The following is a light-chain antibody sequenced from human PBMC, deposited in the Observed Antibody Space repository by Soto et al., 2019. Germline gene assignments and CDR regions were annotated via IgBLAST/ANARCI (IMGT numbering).Light chain of an antibody. J-gene: IGKJ4*01. V-gene: IGKV3-11*01. Sequence: MGLIQSPATLSLSPAEKATLSCLASQSVGSYLAWYQHKPGQDPWLLISDASNRAPGMPARFSGSGSETDLTLPISSPEHEEDVANYCHQRSSCTSLTFGGGTKV. CDR1: QSVGSY. CDR2: DAS. CDR3: HQRSSCTSLT.